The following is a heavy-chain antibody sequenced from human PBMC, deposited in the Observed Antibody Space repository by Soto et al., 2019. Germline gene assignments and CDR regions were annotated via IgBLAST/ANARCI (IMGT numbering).Heavy chain of an antibody. J-gene: IGHJ6*02. CDR2: IIPIFGTA. Sequence: ASVKVSCKASGGTFSSYAISWVRQAPGQGLEWMGGIIPIFGTANYAQKFQGRVTITADESTSTAYMELSSLRSEDTAVYYCARDLLQDYYYGMDVWGQGTTVTVSS. V-gene: IGHV1-69*13. D-gene: IGHD2-15*01. CDR3: ARDLLQDYYYGMDV. CDR1: GGTFSSYA.